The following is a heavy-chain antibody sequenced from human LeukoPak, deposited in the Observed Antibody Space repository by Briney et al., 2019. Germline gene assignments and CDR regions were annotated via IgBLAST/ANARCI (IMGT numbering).Heavy chain of an antibody. Sequence: PGGSLRLSCATSGFTFSSYSMNWVRQAPGKGLEWVSSISSSSSHIYFADSVKGRFTISRDNAKKSMYLQMSSLRAEDTAVYYCARDGSLLSGSYYLDFWGQGTLVTVSS. V-gene: IGHV3-21*01. CDR1: GFTFSSYS. D-gene: IGHD1-26*01. CDR3: ARDGSLLSGSYYLDF. J-gene: IGHJ4*02. CDR2: ISSSSSHI.